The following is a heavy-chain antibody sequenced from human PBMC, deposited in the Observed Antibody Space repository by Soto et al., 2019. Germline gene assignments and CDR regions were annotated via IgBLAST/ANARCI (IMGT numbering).Heavy chain of an antibody. CDR3: ARTQSRGYSYGYFDY. Sequence: SETLSLTCTVSGGSISSSSYYWGWIRQPPGKGLEWIGSIYYSGSTYYNPSLKSRVTISVDTSKNQFSLKLSSVTAADTAVYYCARTQSRGYSYGYFDYWGQGTLVTVSS. D-gene: IGHD5-18*01. J-gene: IGHJ4*02. CDR2: IYYSGST. CDR1: GGSISSSSYY. V-gene: IGHV4-39*01.